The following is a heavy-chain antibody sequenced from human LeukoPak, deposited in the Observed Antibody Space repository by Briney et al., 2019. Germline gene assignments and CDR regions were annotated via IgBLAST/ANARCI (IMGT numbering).Heavy chain of an antibody. Sequence: SQTLSLTCAISGDSVSSNSAAWNWIRQSPSRGLEWLGRTYYRSKWYNDYAVSVKSRITINPDTSKNQFSLQLNSVTPEDTAVYYCARDSGVWERLEYYFDYWGQGTLVTVSS. J-gene: IGHJ4*02. CDR2: TYYRSKWYN. V-gene: IGHV6-1*01. D-gene: IGHD1-26*01. CDR3: ARDSGVWERLEYYFDY. CDR1: GDSVSSNSAA.